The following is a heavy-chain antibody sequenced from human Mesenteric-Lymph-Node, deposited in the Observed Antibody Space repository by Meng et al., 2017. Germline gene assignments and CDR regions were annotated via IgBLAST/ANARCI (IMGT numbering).Heavy chain of an antibody. CDR1: GGSISSGDYD. D-gene: IGHD5-18*01. J-gene: IGHJ2*01. V-gene: IGHV4-30-4*01. Sequence: PLQESGPGLVKPSQTLSLTRTVSGGSISSGDYDWSWIRQPPGKGLELIGHIYYSGSTSYNPSLKSRVTISVDTSNNQFSLKLSSVTAADTAVYYCARVGWRQWSFDLWGRGTLVTVSS. CDR2: IYYSGST. CDR3: ARVGWRQWSFDL.